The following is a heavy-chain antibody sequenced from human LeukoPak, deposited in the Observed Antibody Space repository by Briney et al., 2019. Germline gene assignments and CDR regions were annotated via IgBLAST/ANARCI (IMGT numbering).Heavy chain of an antibody. V-gene: IGHV1-69*13. D-gene: IGHD3-10*01. J-gene: IGHJ4*02. CDR2: IIPSFGTA. Sequence: SVKVSCKASGGTFSSYGISWVRQAPGQGLEWMGGIIPSFGTANYAQKFQGKVTITADESTSTAYMELSSLRSEDTAVYYCARLSTGGYYYGSGFDYWGQGTLVTVSS. CDR1: GGTFSSYG. CDR3: ARLSTGGYYYGSGFDY.